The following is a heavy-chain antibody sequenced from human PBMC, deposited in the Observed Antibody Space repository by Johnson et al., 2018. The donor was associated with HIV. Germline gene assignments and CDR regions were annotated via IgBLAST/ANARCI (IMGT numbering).Heavy chain of an antibody. J-gene: IGHJ3*02. CDR2: MSGSDTT. CDR1: GFTFSSYG. Sequence: VQLVESGGGLVQSGGSLRLSCAASGFTFSSYGMHWVRQAPQKGLEWVSAMSGSDTTFYADSVKGRFTVSRDNSKNTLYLQMNSLRVEDTAIYYCARASSGWSLGGAFDIWGQGTVVTVSS. D-gene: IGHD6-19*01. V-gene: IGHV3-23*04. CDR3: ARASSGWSLGGAFDI.